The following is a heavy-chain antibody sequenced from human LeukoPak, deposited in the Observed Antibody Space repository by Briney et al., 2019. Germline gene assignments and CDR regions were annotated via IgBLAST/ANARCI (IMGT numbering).Heavy chain of an antibody. V-gene: IGHV1-69*05. J-gene: IGHJ4*02. CDR3: ARATNYYYDSSGYYPFGY. CDR2: IIPIFGTE. Sequence: ASVKVSCTASGGTFSSYAISWVRQAPGQGLEWMGGIIPIFGTENYAQKFQGRVTITTDESTNTAYMELSSLRSEDTAVYYCARATNYYYDSSGYYPFGYWGQGTLVTVSS. CDR1: GGTFSSYA. D-gene: IGHD3-22*01.